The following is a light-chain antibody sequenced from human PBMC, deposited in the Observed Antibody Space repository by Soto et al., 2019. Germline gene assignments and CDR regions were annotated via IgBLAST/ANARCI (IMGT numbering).Light chain of an antibody. CDR2: EVR. CDR3: SLIKNSRPVV. J-gene: IGLJ2*01. CDR1: SSDVGGYNY. V-gene: IGLV2-14*01. Sequence: QSALTQPASVSGSPGQSITISCTGTSSDVGGYNYVSWYQQHPGKAPKLMIYEVRNRPSGVSNRFSGSKSGNTASLTISGPQADGGADYYRSLIKNSRPVVFGGGTKLTL.